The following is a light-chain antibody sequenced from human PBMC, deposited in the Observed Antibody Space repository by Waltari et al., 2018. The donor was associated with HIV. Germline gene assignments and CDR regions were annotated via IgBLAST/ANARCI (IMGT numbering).Light chain of an antibody. J-gene: IGKJ1*01. Sequence: DIVMTQSPLSLPVTPGEPASISCRSSQSLMHSIGYNYVDWYLQKPGQSPQVLIYLGSNRASGVPDRFSGSGSGTDFTLKISRVEAEDVGFYFCMQALQTPWTFGQGTRVDIK. CDR1: QSLMHSIGYNY. V-gene: IGKV2-28*01. CDR2: LGS. CDR3: MQALQTPWT.